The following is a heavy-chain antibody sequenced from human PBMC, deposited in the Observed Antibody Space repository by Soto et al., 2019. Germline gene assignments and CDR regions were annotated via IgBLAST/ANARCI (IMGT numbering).Heavy chain of an antibody. CDR1: GYSFTSYW. Sequence: GESLKISCKGSGYSFTSYWVGWVRQMPGKGLEWMGIIYPGDSDTRYSPSFQGQVTISADKSISTAYLQWSSLKASDTAMYYCASNARYYYYYMDVWGKGTTVTVS. V-gene: IGHV5-51*01. J-gene: IGHJ6*03. CDR2: IYPGDSDT. CDR3: ASNARYYYYYMDV.